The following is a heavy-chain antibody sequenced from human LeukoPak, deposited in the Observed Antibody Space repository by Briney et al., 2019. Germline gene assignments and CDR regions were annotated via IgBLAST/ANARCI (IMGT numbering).Heavy chain of an antibody. CDR1: GYTFTSYY. V-gene: IGHV1-46*01. J-gene: IGHJ4*02. Sequence: ASVKVSCKASGYTFTSYYMHCVRQAPGQGLEWMGIINGNGGSTRYAQKFQGRVTMTVDMSTSTAYMELNSLRSVDTAVYYCARDALYSYSPPGDYWGRGTLVTVSS. CDR3: ARDALYSYSPPGDY. D-gene: IGHD1-26*01. CDR2: INGNGGST.